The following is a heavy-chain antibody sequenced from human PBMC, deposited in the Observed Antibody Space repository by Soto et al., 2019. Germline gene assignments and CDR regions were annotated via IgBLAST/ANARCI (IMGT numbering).Heavy chain of an antibody. CDR2: IKPDGSET. J-gene: IGHJ4*02. V-gene: IGHV3-7*01. CDR1: GFTFRTFW. Sequence: EVQLVESGGGLVQPGGSLRLSCAASGFTFRTFWMSWVRHTPEKGLEWVANIKPDGSETYYVDSVRGRFTISRDNTKNSLYLQMDSLRFDDTALYFCAREAYWGQGTLVTVSS. CDR3: AREAY.